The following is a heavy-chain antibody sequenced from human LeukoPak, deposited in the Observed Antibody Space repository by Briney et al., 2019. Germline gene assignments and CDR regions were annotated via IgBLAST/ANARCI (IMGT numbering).Heavy chain of an antibody. V-gene: IGHV1-8*01. CDR3: ARDYGGSSGWFDP. Sequence: GASVKVSFTASGYTFTSYDINWVRQATGQGLERMGWMSPNSDNTGYAQKFQGRVAFTRDTSISTAYMELRSLTSEDTAVYYCARDYGGSSGWFDPWGQGTLVTVSS. J-gene: IGHJ5*02. CDR1: GYTFTSYD. D-gene: IGHD4-23*01. CDR2: MSPNSDNT.